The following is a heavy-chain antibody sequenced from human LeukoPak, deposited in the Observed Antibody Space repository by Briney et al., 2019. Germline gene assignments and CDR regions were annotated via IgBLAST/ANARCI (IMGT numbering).Heavy chain of an antibody. V-gene: IGHV3-23*01. Sequence: HAGGSLRLSCAASGFTFSSHAMSWVRQAPGKGLEWVSGISGSGDSTYYADSVKGRFTISRDNSKNTLYLQMNSLRAEDTAVYYCAKDKPATVVIRRHLFDYWGQGTLVTVSS. CDR2: ISGSGDST. D-gene: IGHD4-23*01. J-gene: IGHJ4*02. CDR3: AKDKPATVVIRRHLFDY. CDR1: GFTFSSHA.